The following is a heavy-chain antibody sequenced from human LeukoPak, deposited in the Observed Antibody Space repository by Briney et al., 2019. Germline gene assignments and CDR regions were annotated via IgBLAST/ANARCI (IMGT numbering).Heavy chain of an antibody. Sequence: ASVKVSCKASGYTFTTYSMHWVRQAPGQRLEWMGWMNPNSGNTGYAQKFQGRVTMTRNTSISTAYMELSSLRSEDTAVYYCAKTTVTTDFDYWGQGTLVTVSS. D-gene: IGHD4-17*01. CDR2: MNPNSGNT. J-gene: IGHJ4*02. V-gene: IGHV1-8*02. CDR3: AKTTVTTDFDY. CDR1: GYTFTTYS.